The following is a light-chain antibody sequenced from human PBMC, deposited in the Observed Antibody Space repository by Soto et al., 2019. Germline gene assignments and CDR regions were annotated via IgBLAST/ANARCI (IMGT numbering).Light chain of an antibody. CDR3: QSYDTNMNGYV. V-gene: IGLV1-40*01. Sequence: QSVLTQPPSVSGAPGQRVTISCTGSSXHFGAGFDVHWYQQFPGTAPKLLIYANSNRPSGVPDRFSGSKSGTSASLAITGLQAEDEADYYCQSYDTNMNGYVFGTGTKVTVL. J-gene: IGLJ1*01. CDR1: SXHFGAGFD. CDR2: ANS.